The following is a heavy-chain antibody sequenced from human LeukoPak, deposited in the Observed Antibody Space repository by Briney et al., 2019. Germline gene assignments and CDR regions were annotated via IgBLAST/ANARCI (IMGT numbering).Heavy chain of an antibody. J-gene: IGHJ4*02. CDR2: IRYDGSNK. V-gene: IGHV3-30*02. D-gene: IGHD2-15*01. CDR1: GFTFSSYG. Sequence: PGGSLRLSCAASGFTFSSYGMHWVRQAPGKGLEWVAFIRYDGSNKYYADSVEGRFTISRDNSKNTLYLQMNSLRAEDTAVYYCAKDPRYFIVVVVAATSRYFDYWGQGTLVTVSS. CDR3: AKDPRYFIVVVVAATSRYFDY.